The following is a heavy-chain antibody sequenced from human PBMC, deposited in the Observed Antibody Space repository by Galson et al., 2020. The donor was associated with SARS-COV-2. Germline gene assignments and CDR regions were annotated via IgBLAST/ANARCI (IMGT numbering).Heavy chain of an antibody. CDR3: ARAPESSSSVDY. CDR2: LNPTGDST. Sequence: DTPTVSCQASGYTLTLYYKQCVRHAPGHGLEWLRILNPTGDSTTYAQTFQGRVTMTRDTSTTTVFMELSSLRSDDTAVYYCARAPESSSSVDYWGQGTLVTVSS. CDR1: GYTLTLYY. D-gene: IGHD6-13*01. J-gene: IGHJ4*02. V-gene: IGHV1-46*01.